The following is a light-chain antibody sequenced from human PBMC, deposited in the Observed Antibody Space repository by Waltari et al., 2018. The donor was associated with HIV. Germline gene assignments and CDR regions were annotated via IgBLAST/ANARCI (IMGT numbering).Light chain of an antibody. CDR1: QSVDSW. CDR3: QQYGTDFYT. Sequence: IPMTQSPSILSASVGDRISLTGRASQSVDSWLDWYQQRPWNAPKLLIYKASILEYGFPARFSGSGSGTEFTLTINGLHPDDFATYFCQQYGTDFYTFGQGTRLDLK. J-gene: IGKJ2*01. V-gene: IGKV1-5*03. CDR2: KAS.